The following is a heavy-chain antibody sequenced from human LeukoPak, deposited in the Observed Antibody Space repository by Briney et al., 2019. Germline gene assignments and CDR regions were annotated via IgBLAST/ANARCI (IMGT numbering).Heavy chain of an antibody. D-gene: IGHD3-9*01. J-gene: IGHJ4*02. Sequence: SETLSLTCTVSGGFINNYYWNWIRQPPGKGLEWIGYIYYSGSTNYNPSLKSRVTISVDTSKNQFSLRLNSVTAADTAVYYCARGFQIHFDWLSYWGQGTLVTVSS. V-gene: IGHV4-59*08. CDR1: GGFINNYY. CDR2: IYYSGST. CDR3: ARGFQIHFDWLSY.